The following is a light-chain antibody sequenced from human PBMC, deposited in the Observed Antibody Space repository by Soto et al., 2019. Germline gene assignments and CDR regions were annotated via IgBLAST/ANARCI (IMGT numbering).Light chain of an antibody. CDR3: QQYGSSPLS. V-gene: IGKV3-20*01. CDR2: GAS. Sequence: EIVLTQSPGTLSLSPGERATLSCRASQSVSSSFLAWYQQKPGQAPRLLIYGASSRATGIPDRFSGSGSRPVLTLTISRLEPEDVAVYYCQQYGSSPLSFGGGTKVEIK. CDR1: QSVSSSF. J-gene: IGKJ4*01.